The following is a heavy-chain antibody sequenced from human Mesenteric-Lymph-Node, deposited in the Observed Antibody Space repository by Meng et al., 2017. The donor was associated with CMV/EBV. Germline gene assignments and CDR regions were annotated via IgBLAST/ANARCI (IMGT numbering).Heavy chain of an antibody. V-gene: IGHV4-34*01. D-gene: IGHD4-23*01. Sequence: QGQLRRVGAGMLKPSETLSLTCAVYGGSFSGYYWSWIRQPPGKGLEWIGEINHSGSTNYNPSLKSRVTISVDTSKNQFSLKLSSVTAADTAVYYCARHQRWLKSEGGFNYWGQGTLVTVSS. CDR3: ARHQRWLKSEGGFNY. CDR2: INHSGST. J-gene: IGHJ4*02. CDR1: GGSFSGYY.